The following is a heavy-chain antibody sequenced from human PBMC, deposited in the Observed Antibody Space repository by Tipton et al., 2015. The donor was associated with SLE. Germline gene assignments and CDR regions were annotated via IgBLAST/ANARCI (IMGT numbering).Heavy chain of an antibody. D-gene: IGHD3-10*01. CDR2: SNAGNTDT. Sequence: QVQLVQSGPEVKKPGSSVKISCEASGYTFTSYAIHWVRQAPGQRLEWMGWSNAGNTDTKYSREFQGRVTITRDTSASTAYVELSNVRSEDMAVYYCARGSGYVLDYWGQGTLVTVSS. V-gene: IGHV1-3*02. CDR3: ARGSGYVLDY. J-gene: IGHJ4*02. CDR1: GYTFTSYA.